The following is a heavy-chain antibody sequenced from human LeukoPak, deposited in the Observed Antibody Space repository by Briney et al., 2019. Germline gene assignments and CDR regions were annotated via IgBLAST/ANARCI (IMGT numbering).Heavy chain of an antibody. J-gene: IGHJ4*02. CDR3: ARVPTYYDILTGYYDY. CDR2: ISAYNGNT. V-gene: IGHV1-18*01. CDR1: GYTFTSYG. D-gene: IGHD3-9*01. Sequence: ASVKVSCKASGYTFTSYGISWVRQAPGQGLEWMGWISAYNGNTNYAQKLQGRVTMTTDTSTSTAYMELRSLRSDDTAVYYCARVPTYYDILTGYYDYWGQGTLVTVSS.